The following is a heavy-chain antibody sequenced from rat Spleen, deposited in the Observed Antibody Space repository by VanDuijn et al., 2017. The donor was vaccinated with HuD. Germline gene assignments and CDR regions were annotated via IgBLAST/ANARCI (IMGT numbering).Heavy chain of an antibody. CDR2: IWGDGST. CDR1: GLSLTSNN. Sequence: QVQLKESGPGLVQPSQTLSLTCTVSGLSLTSNNISWIRQPPGKGLEWMGGIWGDGSTNYNSALKSRLSISRDTSKSQVFLKINSLQTEDTAIYFCTRDLYYYSSYTPDWFAYWGQGTLVTVSS. CDR3: TRDLYYYSSYTPDWFAY. J-gene: IGHJ3*01. V-gene: IGHV2-47*01. D-gene: IGHD1-2*01.